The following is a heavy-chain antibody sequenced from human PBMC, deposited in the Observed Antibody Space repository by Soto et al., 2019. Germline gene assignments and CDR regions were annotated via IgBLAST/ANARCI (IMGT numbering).Heavy chain of an antibody. CDR3: AREVVVAATSWFDP. Sequence: SVKVSCKASGGTFSSYAISWVRQAPGQGLEWMGGIIPIFGTANYAQKFQGRVTITADESTSTAYMELSSLRSEDTAVYYCAREVVVAATSWFDPWGQGTLVTVSS. D-gene: IGHD2-15*01. V-gene: IGHV1-69*13. J-gene: IGHJ5*02. CDR1: GGTFSSYA. CDR2: IIPIFGTA.